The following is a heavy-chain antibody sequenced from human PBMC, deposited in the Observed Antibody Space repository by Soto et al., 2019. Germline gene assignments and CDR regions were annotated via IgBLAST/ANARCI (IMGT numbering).Heavy chain of an antibody. D-gene: IGHD6-19*01. J-gene: IGHJ5*01. V-gene: IGHV4-39*07. CDR2: IFYSGTT. Sequence: PSETLSLTCIVSGGSISSSSDYWGWIRQPPGKGLEWIGYIFYSGTTYYKASLESRVTISLDMSRNQFSLKLTSVTAADTAVYYCARAEVAVAGSGWFDAWGHGTLVTVSS. CDR3: ARAEVAVAGSGWFDA. CDR1: GGSISSSSDY.